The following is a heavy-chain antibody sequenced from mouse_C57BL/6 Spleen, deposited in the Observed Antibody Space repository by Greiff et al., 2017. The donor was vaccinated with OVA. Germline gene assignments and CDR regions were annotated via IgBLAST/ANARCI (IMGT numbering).Heavy chain of an antibody. CDR1: GFSLTSYG. CDR2: IWGGGST. CDR3: ARYYGSSYDIDY. D-gene: IGHD1-1*01. Sequence: VQLVESGPGLVEPSQSLSITCTVSGFSLTSYGVHWVRQPPGKGLEWLGVIWGGGSTDYHSALISRLSISKDNSKSQVFLKLNSLQADDTAMYYCARYYGSSYDIDYWGQGTTLTVSS. J-gene: IGHJ2*01. V-gene: IGHV2-2*01.